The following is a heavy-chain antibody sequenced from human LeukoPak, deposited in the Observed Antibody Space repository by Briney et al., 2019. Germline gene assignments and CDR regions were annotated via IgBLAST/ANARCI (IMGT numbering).Heavy chain of an antibody. D-gene: IGHD6-19*01. J-gene: IGHJ6*02. Sequence: GGSLRLSCAASGFTFSSYWMSWVRQAPGKGLEWVGNIKQDGSEKYYVDSVKGRFTISRDNSKNTLYLQMNSLRAEDTAVYYCAKDRMRQWLVRSLYYYYGMDVWGQGTTVTVSS. CDR2: IKQDGSEK. CDR1: GFTFSSYW. CDR3: AKDRMRQWLVRSLYYYYGMDV. V-gene: IGHV3-7*01.